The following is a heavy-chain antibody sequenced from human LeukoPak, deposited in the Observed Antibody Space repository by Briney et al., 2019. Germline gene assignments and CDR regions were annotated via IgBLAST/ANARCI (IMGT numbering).Heavy chain of an antibody. V-gene: IGHV4-34*01. J-gene: IGHJ4*02. Sequence: PGGSLRLSCAASGFTFSSYAMSWIRQPPGKGLEWIGEIDHGGSTNYNPSLKSRVTISVDTSKNQFSLKLNSVTAADTAVYYCASRLYDYVWGSYRFGFDYWGQGTLVTVSS. D-gene: IGHD3-16*02. CDR1: GFTFSSYA. CDR2: IDHGGST. CDR3: ASRLYDYVWGSYRFGFDY.